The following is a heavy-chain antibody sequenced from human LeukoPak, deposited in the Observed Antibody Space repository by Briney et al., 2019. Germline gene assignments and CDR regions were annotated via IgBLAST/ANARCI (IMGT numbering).Heavy chain of an antibody. J-gene: IGHJ6*02. CDR1: GGSISSYY. Sequence: SESLSLTCTVSGGSISSYYWSWIRQPPGKGLEWIGYIYYSGSTNYNPSLKSRVTISVDTSKNQFSLKLSSVTAADTAVYYCARDMTSGYYYGMDVWGQGTTVTVSS. V-gene: IGHV4-59*01. D-gene: IGHD1-26*01. CDR3: ARDMTSGYYYGMDV. CDR2: IYYSGST.